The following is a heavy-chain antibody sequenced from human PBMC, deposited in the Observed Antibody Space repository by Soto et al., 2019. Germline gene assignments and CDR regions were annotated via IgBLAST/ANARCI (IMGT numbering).Heavy chain of an antibody. D-gene: IGHD3-22*01. J-gene: IGHJ4*02. CDR1: GGSISSGYYY. CDR2: IYYSGST. Sequence: KPSETLSLTCSVSGGSISSGYYYWSWIRQPPGKGLEWIGYIYYSGSTYYNPSLKSRVTISVDTSKNQFSLKLSSVTAADTAVYSCARAPRWNYDSSGYYYLGYFDYWGQGTLVTVSS. CDR3: ARAPRWNYDSSGYYYLGYFDY. V-gene: IGHV4-30-4*01.